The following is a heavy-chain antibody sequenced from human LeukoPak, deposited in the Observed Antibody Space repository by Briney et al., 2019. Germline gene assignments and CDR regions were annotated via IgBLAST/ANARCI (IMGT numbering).Heavy chain of an antibody. CDR3: ARDLAYYYDSSGYFPFDY. D-gene: IGHD3-22*01. CDR1: GYTFTSYG. Sequence: ASVKVSCKASGYTFTSYGISWVRQAPGQGLEWMGWISAYNGNTNYAQKLQGRVTMTTDTPTSTAYMELRSLRSDDTAVYYCARDLAYYYDSSGYFPFDYWGQGTLVTVSS. V-gene: IGHV1-18*01. CDR2: ISAYNGNT. J-gene: IGHJ4*02.